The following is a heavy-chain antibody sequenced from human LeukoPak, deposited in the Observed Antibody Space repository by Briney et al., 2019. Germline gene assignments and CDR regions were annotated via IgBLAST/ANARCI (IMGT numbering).Heavy chain of an antibody. Sequence: GGSLRLSCAASGFTVSNNYMRWVRQAPGKGLEWVSLIYSNGRTDYTDSVKGRFSISRDNSKNTMYLQMNSLRAEDTALYYCAKDIDSSGWGFKWYFDLWGRGTLVTVSS. J-gene: IGHJ2*01. CDR2: IYSNGRT. CDR3: AKDIDSSGWGFKWYFDL. D-gene: IGHD6-19*01. V-gene: IGHV3-53*05. CDR1: GFTVSNNY.